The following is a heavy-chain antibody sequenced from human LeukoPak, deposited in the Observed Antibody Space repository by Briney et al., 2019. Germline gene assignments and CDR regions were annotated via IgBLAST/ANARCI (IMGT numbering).Heavy chain of an antibody. Sequence: PSETLTLTCTVSSGSISSGGYYWSWIRQHPGKGLEWIGYIYYSGSTYYNPSLKSRVTMSIDTSKTQFSLNLSSVTAADTAVYYCARGNWGSGSFDYWGQGTLVTVSS. D-gene: IGHD7-27*01. V-gene: IGHV4-31*03. CDR3: ARGNWGSGSFDY. CDR2: IYYSGST. CDR1: SGSISSGGYY. J-gene: IGHJ4*02.